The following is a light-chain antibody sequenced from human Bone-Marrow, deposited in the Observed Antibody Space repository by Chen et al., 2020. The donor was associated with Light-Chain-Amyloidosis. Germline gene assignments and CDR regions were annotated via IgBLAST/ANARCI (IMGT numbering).Light chain of an antibody. V-gene: IGLV6-57*01. CDR3: QSYRGSYQGV. J-gene: IGLJ3*02. CDR2: EDD. CDR1: SGRIATNY. Sequence: NFMLTQPHSVSETPRNTVISSCSRRSGRIATNYVQWHQQRPGISPTPVIYEDDQRPSGVPDRFSGSVYGSSTTASLTGSGVKTEDEADCYCQSYRGSYQGVFGGGTKLSVL.